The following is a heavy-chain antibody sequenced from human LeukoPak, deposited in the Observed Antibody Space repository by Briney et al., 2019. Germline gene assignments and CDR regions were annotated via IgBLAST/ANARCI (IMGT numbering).Heavy chain of an antibody. CDR2: IHTSRTT. CDR1: GGSISSHY. Sequence: SETLSLTCTVSGGSISSHYWTWIRQPAGRGLEWIGRIHTSRTTNYNPSLKSRVTISVDTSKNQFSLKLSSVTAADTAVYYCARVGGYSSGWYDYWGQGTLVTVSS. V-gene: IGHV4-4*07. D-gene: IGHD6-19*01. J-gene: IGHJ4*02. CDR3: ARVGGYSSGWYDY.